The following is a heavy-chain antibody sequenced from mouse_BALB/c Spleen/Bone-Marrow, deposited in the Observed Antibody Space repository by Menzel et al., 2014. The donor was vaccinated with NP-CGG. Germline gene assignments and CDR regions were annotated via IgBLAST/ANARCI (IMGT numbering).Heavy chain of an antibody. Sequence: VQLQQSGGGLVQPGGSRKLSCAASGFTFSSFGMHWVRQAPEKGLEWVAYISSGSSTIFYADTVKGRFTVSRDNPKNTLFLQMTILRSEDTAMYFCSRGGNWDNFDSWGQGTTLTISS. CDR1: GFTFSSFG. V-gene: IGHV5-17*02. CDR2: ISSGSSTI. J-gene: IGHJ2*01. D-gene: IGHD4-1*01. CDR3: SRGGNWDNFDS.